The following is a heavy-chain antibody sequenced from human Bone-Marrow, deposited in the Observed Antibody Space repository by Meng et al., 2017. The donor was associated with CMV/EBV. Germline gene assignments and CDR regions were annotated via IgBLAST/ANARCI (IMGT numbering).Heavy chain of an antibody. CDR2: NYSGGST. D-gene: IGHD5-24*01. Sequence: LSCAASGFTVSSNYMSWVRQAPGKGLEWVSVNYSGGSTYYADSVKGRFTISRDNSKNTLYLQMNSLRAEDTAVYYCARVEMATIDFDYWGQGTLVTVSS. CDR1: GFTVSSNY. V-gene: IGHV3-53*01. J-gene: IGHJ4*02. CDR3: ARVEMATIDFDY.